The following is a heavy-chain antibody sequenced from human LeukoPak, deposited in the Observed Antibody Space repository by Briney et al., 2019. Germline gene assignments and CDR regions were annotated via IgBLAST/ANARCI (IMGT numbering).Heavy chain of an antibody. Sequence: SVKVSCKASGGTFSSYAISWVRQAPGQGLEWMGGIIPIFGTANYAQKFQGRVTITADESTSTAYMELSSLRSEDTAVYYCARDGSSRIAATSWGQGTLVTVSS. CDR2: IIPIFGTA. D-gene: IGHD6-13*01. CDR1: GGTFSSYA. CDR3: ARDGSSRIAATS. J-gene: IGHJ4*02. V-gene: IGHV1-69*13.